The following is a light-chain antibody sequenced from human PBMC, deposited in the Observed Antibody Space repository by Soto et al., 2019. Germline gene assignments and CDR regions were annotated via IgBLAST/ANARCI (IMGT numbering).Light chain of an antibody. CDR3: QQYNSYSPLT. CDR1: QGIRND. Sequence: DVQMTQSPASLSASVGDIVTITCRSSQGIRNDLGWYQQKPGKAPKLLIYKASGLESGVPSRFSGSGSGTDFTLTISSLQPDDFATYYCQQYNSYSPLTFGGGTKVDI. V-gene: IGKV1-5*03. CDR2: KAS. J-gene: IGKJ4*01.